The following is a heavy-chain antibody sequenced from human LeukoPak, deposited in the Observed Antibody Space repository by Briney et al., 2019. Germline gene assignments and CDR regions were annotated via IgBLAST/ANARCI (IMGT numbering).Heavy chain of an antibody. Sequence: PSQTLPLTCTVSGGSISSGGYYWSWIRQHPGKGLEWIGCIYYSGKTYDSPSLKSRVTISVDTSKNQFSLKLSSLTAADTAVYYCARVYGANPPDAWGQGTLVTVSS. CDR1: GGSISSGGYY. J-gene: IGHJ5*02. CDR2: IYYSGKT. D-gene: IGHD4-17*01. V-gene: IGHV4-31*03. CDR3: ARVYGANPPDA.